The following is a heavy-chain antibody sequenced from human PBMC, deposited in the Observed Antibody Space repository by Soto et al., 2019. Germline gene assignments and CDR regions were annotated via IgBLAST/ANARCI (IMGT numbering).Heavy chain of an antibody. CDR1: GGSISSGGYY. CDR2: LYYSGST. CDR3: ARSRYYYDSSGYQHDPSYFDY. V-gene: IGHV4-31*03. Sequence: QVQLQESGPGLVKPSQTLSLTCTVSGGSISSGGYYWSWIRQHPGKGLEGIGYLYYSGSTYYNPSLKSRVTISVDTSKNQFSLKLSSVTAADTAVYYCARSRYYYDSSGYQHDPSYFDYWGQVTLVTVSS. D-gene: IGHD3-22*01. J-gene: IGHJ4*02.